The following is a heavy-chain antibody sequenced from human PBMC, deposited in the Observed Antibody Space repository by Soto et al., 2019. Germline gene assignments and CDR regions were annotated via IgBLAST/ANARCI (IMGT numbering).Heavy chain of an antibody. Sequence: SVKVSCKASGGTFSSYAISWVRQAPGQGLEWMGGIVPIFGTANYAQKFQGRVTITADESTSTAYMELSSLRSEDTAVYYCATPSPYYYDSSGYSSFDYWGQGTLVTVSS. CDR1: GGTFSSYA. D-gene: IGHD3-22*01. V-gene: IGHV1-69*13. CDR2: IVPIFGTA. J-gene: IGHJ4*02. CDR3: ATPSPYYYDSSGYSSFDY.